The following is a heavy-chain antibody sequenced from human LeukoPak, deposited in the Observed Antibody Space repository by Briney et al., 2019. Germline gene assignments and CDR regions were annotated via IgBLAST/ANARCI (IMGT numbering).Heavy chain of an antibody. V-gene: IGHV1-69*13. J-gene: IGHJ6*03. CDR3: ARQLERLYYYYMDV. Sequence: SVKVSCKASGGTFSSYAICWVRQAPGQGLEWMGGIIPIFATTNYAQKFQGRVTTTADESTSTAYLELSSLKSEDTAGYYRARQLERLYYYYMDVWGKGTTVTVSS. CDR2: IIPIFATT. CDR1: GGTFSSYA. D-gene: IGHD1-1*01.